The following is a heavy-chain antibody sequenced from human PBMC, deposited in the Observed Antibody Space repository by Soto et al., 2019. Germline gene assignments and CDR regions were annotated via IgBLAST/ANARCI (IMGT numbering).Heavy chain of an antibody. V-gene: IGHV3-23*01. D-gene: IGHD1-26*01. CDR1: GFTFSTYA. CDR3: AVRKTGSFFDY. J-gene: IGHJ4*02. Sequence: EVQLLESGGGLVQPGGSLRLSCAASGFTFSTYAMSWVRQAPGKGLEWVSAISGSGGSTYYTDSVKGRFTISRDNSKNTLYLQMNSLRAEDMAVYSCAVRKTGSFFDYWGQGTLVTVSS. CDR2: ISGSGGST.